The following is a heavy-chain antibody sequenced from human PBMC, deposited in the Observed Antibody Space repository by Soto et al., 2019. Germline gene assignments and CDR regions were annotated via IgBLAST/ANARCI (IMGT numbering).Heavy chain of an antibody. Sequence: QVQLQESGPGLVKPSETLSLTCTVSGGSISSYYWSWIRQPPGKGLEWIGYIYYSGSTNYNPSLKSRVTISVDTSKNQFSLKLSSVTAADTAVYYCARDRPSGRVIYDAFDIWGQGTMVTVSS. CDR3: ARDRPSGRVIYDAFDI. V-gene: IGHV4-59*01. J-gene: IGHJ3*02. CDR2: IYYSGST. CDR1: GGSISSYY. D-gene: IGHD2-21*01.